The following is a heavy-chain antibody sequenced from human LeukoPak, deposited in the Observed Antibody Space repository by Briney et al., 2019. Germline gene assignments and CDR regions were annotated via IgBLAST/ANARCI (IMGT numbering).Heavy chain of an antibody. CDR2: ISSDGSNE. Sequence: GGSLRLSCAASGFTFSTYGMHWVRQTPGKGLEWVAVISSDGSNEYYADSVKGRFTISRDNSKNTLYLQMNSLTTEDTAVYFCAKEEGHWGQGTLVTVSS. CDR1: GFTFSTYG. J-gene: IGHJ1*01. CDR3: AKEEGH. V-gene: IGHV3-30*18.